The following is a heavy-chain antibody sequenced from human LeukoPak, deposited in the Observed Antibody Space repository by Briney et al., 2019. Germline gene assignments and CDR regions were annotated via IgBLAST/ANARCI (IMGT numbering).Heavy chain of an antibody. V-gene: IGHV3-11*03. D-gene: IGHD3-10*01. J-gene: IGHJ4*02. CDR1: GFTFSGYS. CDR2: ISTSTTYT. Sequence: GGSLRLSCAASGFTFSGYSMSWIRQAPGKGLEWVSHISTSTTYTIYSDSVKGRFNISRDNAERSLFLQMNSLRGEDSAVYYCARGRTYGSGSYTLFDYWGQGTLVTVSS. CDR3: ARGRTYGSGSYTLFDY.